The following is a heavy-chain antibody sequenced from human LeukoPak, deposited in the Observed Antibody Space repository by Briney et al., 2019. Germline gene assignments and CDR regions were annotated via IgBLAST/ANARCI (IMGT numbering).Heavy chain of an antibody. Sequence: GSLRLSSAASGFTFNTFWMSWVRQAPGKGVEWVAKLKEDGSEKVYVDSLKGRFTISRDNAKNALYLQMNSLRVEDTAVYYCARDPYTRGFGAFDVWGQGTMVTVSS. V-gene: IGHV3-7*04. CDR3: ARDPYTRGFGAFDV. J-gene: IGHJ3*01. D-gene: IGHD2-2*02. CDR2: LKEDGSEK. CDR1: GFTFNTFW.